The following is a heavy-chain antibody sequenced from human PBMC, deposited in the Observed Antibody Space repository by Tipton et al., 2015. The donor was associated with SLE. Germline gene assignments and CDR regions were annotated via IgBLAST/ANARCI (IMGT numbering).Heavy chain of an antibody. CDR2: INHSGST. D-gene: IGHD3-22*01. V-gene: IGHV4-34*01. CDR3: AREMIAVVLGMDV. Sequence: TLSLTCAVYGGSFSGYYWSWIRQPPGKGLEWIGEINHSGSTNYNPSLKSRVTISVDTSKNQFSLKLSSVTAADTAVYYCAREMIAVVLGMDVWGQGTTVTVSS. J-gene: IGHJ6*02. CDR1: GGSFSGYY.